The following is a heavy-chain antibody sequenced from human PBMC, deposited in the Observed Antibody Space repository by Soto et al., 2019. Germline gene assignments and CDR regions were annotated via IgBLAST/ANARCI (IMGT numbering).Heavy chain of an antibody. CDR1: GGSISSYY. V-gene: IGHV4-4*07. CDR3: ARGPQAEAGHYYYGMDV. D-gene: IGHD6-13*01. Sequence: SETLSLTCTVSGGSISSYYWSWIRQPAGKGLEWIGRIYTSGSTNYNPSLKSRVTMSVDTSKNQFSLKLSSVTAADTAVYYCARGPQAEAGHYYYGMDVWGQGTTVTVSS. CDR2: IYTSGST. J-gene: IGHJ6*02.